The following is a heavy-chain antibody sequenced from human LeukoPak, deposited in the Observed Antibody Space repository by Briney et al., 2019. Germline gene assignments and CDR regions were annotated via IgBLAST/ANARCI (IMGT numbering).Heavy chain of an antibody. CDR1: GFTFSSYG. CDR3: AKDGDKNDFWSGYYTGYYFDY. J-gene: IGHJ4*02. V-gene: IGHV3-30*02. CDR2: IRYDGSNK. D-gene: IGHD3-3*01. Sequence: GGSLRLSCAASGFTFSSYGMHWVHQAPGKGLEWVAFIRYDGSNKYYADSVKGRFTISRDNSKNTLYLQMNSLRAEDTAVYYCAKDGDKNDFWSGYYTGYYFDYWGQGTLVTVSS.